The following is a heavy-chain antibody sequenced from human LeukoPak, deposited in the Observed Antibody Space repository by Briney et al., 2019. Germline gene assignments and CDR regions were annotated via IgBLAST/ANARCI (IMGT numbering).Heavy chain of an antibody. D-gene: IGHD6-13*01. Sequence: ASVKVPCKASGYTFTSYYMHWVRQAPGQGLEWMGIINPSGGSTSYAQKFQGRVTMTRDTSTSTVYMELSSLRSEDTAVYYCARGGAEQQLVLSWFDPWGQGTLVTVSS. CDR1: GYTFTSYY. J-gene: IGHJ5*02. V-gene: IGHV1-46*03. CDR2: INPSGGST. CDR3: ARGGAEQQLVLSWFDP.